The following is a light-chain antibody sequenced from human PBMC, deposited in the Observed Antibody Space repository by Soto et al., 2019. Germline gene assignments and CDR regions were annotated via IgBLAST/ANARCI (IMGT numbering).Light chain of an antibody. Sequence: QSLLTQPPSASGTPGQRVTISCSGSSSNIGTNTVNWYQQLPGTAPKLLIYDNNHRPSGVPDRFSGSKSGTSASLAISGLQSEPEADYYCAAWDASLNGWVFGGGTKVTVL. CDR3: AAWDASLNGWV. CDR2: DNN. CDR1: SSNIGTNT. V-gene: IGLV1-44*01. J-gene: IGLJ3*02.